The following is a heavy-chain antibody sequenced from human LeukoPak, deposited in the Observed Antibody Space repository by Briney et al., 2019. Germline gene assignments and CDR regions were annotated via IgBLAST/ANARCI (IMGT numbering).Heavy chain of an antibody. CDR3: ARDPPLDYYFDY. D-gene: IGHD1-1*01. J-gene: IGHJ4*02. CDR2: INPNGGST. CDR1: GYTFTSYY. Sequence: GASVKVSCKASGYTFTSYYMHWVRQAPGQGLEWMGIINPNGGSTSYAQKFQGRVTMTRDTSTSTVYMELSSLRSEDTAVYYCARDPPLDYYFDYWGQGTLVTVSS. V-gene: IGHV1-46*01.